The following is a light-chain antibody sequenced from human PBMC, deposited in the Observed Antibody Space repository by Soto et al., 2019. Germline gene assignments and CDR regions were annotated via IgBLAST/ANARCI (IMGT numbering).Light chain of an antibody. CDR3: QEYGSSRT. CDR1: QTVGSSN. Sequence: EIVLTQSPGTLSLSPGERATLSCRASQTVGSSNLAWYQQKPGQAPRLLIYGASSRATGIPDRFSGSGSGTDFTLTISRLEPEDFAVYYCQEYGSSRTFGQGTKVEIK. CDR2: GAS. J-gene: IGKJ1*01. V-gene: IGKV3-20*01.